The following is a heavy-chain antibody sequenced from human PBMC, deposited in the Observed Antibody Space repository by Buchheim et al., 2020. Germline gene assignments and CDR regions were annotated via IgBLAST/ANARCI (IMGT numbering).Heavy chain of an antibody. D-gene: IGHD5-12*01. V-gene: IGHV3-15*07. Sequence: EVQLVESGGGLVKPGGSLRLSCAASGFNFYDAWMNWVRQAPGKGLEWVGRIKRKSDGGTIDYAAPVNGRFTISRDDSKNMLYLEMNSLKTEDTAIYYCITELVGHSGYDWVNWGQGTL. J-gene: IGHJ1*01. CDR3: ITELVGHSGYDWVN. CDR1: GFNFYDAW. CDR2: IKRKSDGGTI.